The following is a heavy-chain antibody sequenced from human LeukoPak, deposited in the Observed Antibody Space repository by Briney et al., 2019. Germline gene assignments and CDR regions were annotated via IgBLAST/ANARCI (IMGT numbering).Heavy chain of an antibody. CDR1: GFTFSSYA. CDR3: AKVSTYYDFWSGPNYFDH. V-gene: IGHV3-23*01. Sequence: PGGSLRLSCAASGFTFSSYAMSWVRQAPGKGLEWVSAISGSGGSTYYADSVKGRFTISRDNSKNTLYLQMNSLRAEDTAVYYCAKVSTYYDFWSGPNYFDHWGQGTLVTVSS. D-gene: IGHD3-3*01. J-gene: IGHJ4*02. CDR2: ISGSGGST.